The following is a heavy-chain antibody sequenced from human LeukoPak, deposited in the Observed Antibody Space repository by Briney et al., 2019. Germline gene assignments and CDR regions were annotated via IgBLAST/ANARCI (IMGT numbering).Heavy chain of an antibody. CDR2: IWYDGSNK. CDR1: GFTFSTYG. CDR3: ARDRGYYYYGMDA. J-gene: IGHJ6*02. V-gene: IGHV3-33*01. Sequence: GGSLRLSCAASGFTFSTYGIHWVRQAPGKGLEWVAVIWYDGSNKYYADSAKGRFTISRDNSKNTLYLQMNSLRAEDTAVYYCARDRGYYYYGMDAWGQGTTVTVSS.